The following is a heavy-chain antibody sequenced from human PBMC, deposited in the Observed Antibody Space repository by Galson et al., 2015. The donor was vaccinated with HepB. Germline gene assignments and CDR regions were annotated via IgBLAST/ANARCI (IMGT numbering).Heavy chain of an antibody. V-gene: IGHV3-73*01. J-gene: IGHJ6*02. Sequence: LRLSCAASGFTFSGSAMHWVRQASGKGLEWVGRIRSKANSYATAYAASVKGRFTISRDDSKNTAYLQMNSLKTEDTAVYYCTRPGIAVARPYYYGMDVWGQGTTVTVSS. CDR1: GFTFSGSA. CDR3: TRPGIAVARPYYYGMDV. D-gene: IGHD6-19*01. CDR2: IRSKANSYAT.